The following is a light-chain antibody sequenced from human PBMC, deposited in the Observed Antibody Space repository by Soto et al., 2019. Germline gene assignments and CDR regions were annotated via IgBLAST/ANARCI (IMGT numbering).Light chain of an antibody. CDR3: QQYNGYSET. CDR2: QAS. J-gene: IGKJ1*01. V-gene: IGKV1-5*03. Sequence: DIQMTQSPSTLSASVGDRVTITCRASQSISSWLAWFQQKPGKAPKLLIYQASTLQSGVPSRFSGSGSGTEFSLSISSLQPDDFPTYDCQQYNGYSETFGQGTKVEIK. CDR1: QSISSW.